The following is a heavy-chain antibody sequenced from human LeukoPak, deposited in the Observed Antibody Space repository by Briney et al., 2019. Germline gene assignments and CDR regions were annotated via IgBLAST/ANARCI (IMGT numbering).Heavy chain of an antibody. D-gene: IGHD3-10*01. CDR2: IIPIFGTA. CDR1: GGTFSSYA. V-gene: IGHV1-69*13. J-gene: IGHJ4*02. CDR3: ARGQDYYGSGSYYFDY. Sequence: ASVKVSCKASGGTFSSYAISWVRQAPGQGLEWMGGIIPIFGTANYAQKFQGRVTITADESTSTAYMEPSSLRSEDTAVYYRARGQDYYGSGSYYFDYWGQGTLVTVSS.